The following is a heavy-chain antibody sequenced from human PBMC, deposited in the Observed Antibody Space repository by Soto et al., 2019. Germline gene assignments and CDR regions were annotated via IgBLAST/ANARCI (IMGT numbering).Heavy chain of an antibody. Sequence: GGSLTLTCAASGFTFGDCAKHWGRQAPGKGLEWVSLISGDCGSTYYPDTLKGRLTIARDNSKNSLYLQMNSLRTEDTDLYYCAATYFYDSSGYAFDSWGQGTMVTVSS. CDR2: ISGDCGST. CDR1: GFTFGDCA. V-gene: IGHV3-43*02. J-gene: IGHJ3*02. D-gene: IGHD3-22*01. CDR3: AATYFYDSSGYAFDS.